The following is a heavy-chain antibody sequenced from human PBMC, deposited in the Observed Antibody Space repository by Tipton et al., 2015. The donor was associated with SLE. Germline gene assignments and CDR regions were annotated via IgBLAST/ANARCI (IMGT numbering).Heavy chain of an antibody. J-gene: IGHJ4*02. Sequence: TLSLTCSVSGDSISNDGYYWSWIRQPPGKGLEWIGYSYYSGSTNCNPSLQSRVTISIDTSKNQLSLMLNSVTSADTALYYCARGDSAYDLPDYWGQGTLVTVSS. D-gene: IGHD5-12*01. CDR1: GDSISNDGYY. CDR2: SYYSGST. CDR3: ARGDSAYDLPDY. V-gene: IGHV4-61*08.